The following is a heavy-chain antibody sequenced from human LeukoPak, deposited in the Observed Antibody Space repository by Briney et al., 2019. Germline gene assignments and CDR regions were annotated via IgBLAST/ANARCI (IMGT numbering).Heavy chain of an antibody. V-gene: IGHV3-23*01. CDR2: IGKNQ. CDR3: AKGSNGDYDN. Sequence: GGSLRLSCTPSRFSLGNFVMSWGRQAPGKGLEWVATIGKNQYYADSVKGRFTISKDNSKNMMYLQMDSLGVDDTAIYYCAKGSNGDYDNWGQGTLVTVSS. CDR1: RFSLGNFV. D-gene: IGHD4-17*01. J-gene: IGHJ4*02.